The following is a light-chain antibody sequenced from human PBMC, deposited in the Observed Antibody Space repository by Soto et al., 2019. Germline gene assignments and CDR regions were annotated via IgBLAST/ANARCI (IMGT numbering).Light chain of an antibody. V-gene: IGKV3-15*01. CDR2: GAS. Sequence: EIVMRQCPATLSVSPGERVTLSCRASQSVSSNLACYQQKPGQAPRLLISGASTRATGIPARFSGSESGTEFTLSISSLQSEDFAVYYCQQYNNWPRTFGQGTKVDI. J-gene: IGKJ1*01. CDR3: QQYNNWPRT. CDR1: QSVSSN.